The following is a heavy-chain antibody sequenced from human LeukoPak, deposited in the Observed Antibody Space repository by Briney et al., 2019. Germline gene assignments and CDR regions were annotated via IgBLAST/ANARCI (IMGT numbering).Heavy chain of an antibody. V-gene: IGHV4-39*07. CDR2: IYYSGST. CDR3: ARLGGYSYGYFDY. J-gene: IGHJ4*02. D-gene: IGHD5-18*01. CDR1: GGSIRSSSDY. Sequence: PSETLSLTCTVSGGSIRSSSDYWGWIRQPPGQGLEWIGRIYYSGSTNYNPSLKSRVTISVDTSKNQFSLKLSSATAADTAVYYCARLGGYSYGYFDYWGQGTLVTVSS.